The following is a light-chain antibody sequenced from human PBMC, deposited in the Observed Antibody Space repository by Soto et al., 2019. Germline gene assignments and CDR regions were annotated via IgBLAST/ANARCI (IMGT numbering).Light chain of an antibody. Sequence: QSVLKQPPSVSGAPGQRVTISCTGGSSNIGEGYDVHWYLQLPGTAPKLIIYGNTNRPSGVPDRFSGSKSGSSASLAITGLQAEDEADYYCQSHDSSLHASVFGTGTKVTVL. CDR2: GNT. CDR1: SSNIGEGYD. CDR3: QSHDSSLHASV. J-gene: IGLJ1*01. V-gene: IGLV1-40*01.